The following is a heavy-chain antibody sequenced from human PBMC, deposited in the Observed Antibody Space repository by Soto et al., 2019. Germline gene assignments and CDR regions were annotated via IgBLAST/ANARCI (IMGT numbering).Heavy chain of an antibody. CDR1: GFNFNNYG. D-gene: IGHD6-13*01. V-gene: IGHV3-33*01. J-gene: IGHJ6*02. CDR3: ARXQISPPTRGAASARGGMDV. CDR2: IWNDGNGY. Sequence: QVQLVESGGGVVQPGRSLRLSCAASGFNFNNYGMHWVRQAPGKGLEWVAVIWNDGNGYYYANSVKGRFTISRDNSKNTLYLQMSSLRAEDTAVYYCARXQISPPTRGAASARGGMDVWGQGTTVTVSS.